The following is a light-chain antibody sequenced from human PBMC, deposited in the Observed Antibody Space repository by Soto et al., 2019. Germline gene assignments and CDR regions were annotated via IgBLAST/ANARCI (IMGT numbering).Light chain of an antibody. J-gene: IGKJ3*01. V-gene: IGKV3-11*01. CDR1: QSVSSY. CDR3: QQRSNWPFT. CDR2: DAS. Sequence: EIVLTQSPATLSLSPGERATLSCRASQSVSSYLAWYQQKPGQAPRLLIYDASNRATGIPARFSGSGSGTDFNLTISSLEPEDFAVYYCQQRSNWPFTFGPATKVDIQ.